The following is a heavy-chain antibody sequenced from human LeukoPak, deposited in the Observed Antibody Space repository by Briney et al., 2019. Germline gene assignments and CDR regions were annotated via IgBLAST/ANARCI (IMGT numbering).Heavy chain of an antibody. CDR1: GGTFSSYA. CDR2: IIPILGIA. V-gene: IGHV1-69*04. Sequence: SVKVSCKASGGTFSSYAISRVRQAPGQGLEWMGRIIPILGIANYAQKFQGRVTITADKSTSTAYMELSSLRSEDTAVYYCASYGSGSADAFDIWGQGTMVTVSS. D-gene: IGHD3-10*01. J-gene: IGHJ3*02. CDR3: ASYGSGSADAFDI.